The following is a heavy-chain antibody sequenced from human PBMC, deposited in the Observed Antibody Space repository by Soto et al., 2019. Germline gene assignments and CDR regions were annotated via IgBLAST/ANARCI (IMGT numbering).Heavy chain of an antibody. J-gene: IGHJ6*02. CDR2: IIPLLKTV. Sequence: QEELVQSGAEVKKPGSSVNVSCTASGGPFASYSITWVRQAPGQRLEWMGEIIPLLKTVNYAQKYQGRVTITGDRSTSTVYMALSRLRSDDTAVYYCARDPVDLFGYMDVWGHGTTVTVS. CDR3: ARDPVDLFGYMDV. V-gene: IGHV1-69*06. D-gene: IGHD6-25*01. CDR1: GGPFASYS.